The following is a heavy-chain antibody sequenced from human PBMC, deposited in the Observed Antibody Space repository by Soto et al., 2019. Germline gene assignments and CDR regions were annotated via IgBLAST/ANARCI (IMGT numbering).Heavy chain of an antibody. J-gene: IGHJ3*02. Sequence: SETLSLTCTVSGGSLSSGRYYWTWIRQHPGKGLEWIGYIYFSGSTYYNPSLKSRATISVDTSKNQFSLKLSSVTAADTAVYYCTGVLRQWLVRSFDIWGQGTMVTVSS. CDR2: IYFSGST. V-gene: IGHV4-31*03. CDR3: TGVLRQWLVRSFDI. CDR1: GGSLSSGRYY. D-gene: IGHD6-19*01.